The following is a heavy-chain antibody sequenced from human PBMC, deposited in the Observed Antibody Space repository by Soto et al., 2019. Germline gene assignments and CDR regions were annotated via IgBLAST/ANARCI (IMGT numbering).Heavy chain of an antibody. D-gene: IGHD2-15*01. CDR2: INPNSGGT. Sequence: GASVKVSCKASGYTFTGYYMHWVRQAPGQGLEWMGWINPNSGGTNYAQKFRGWVTMTRDTSISTAYMELSRLRSDDTAVYYCARRYCSGGSCYPQDYGMDVWGQGTTVTVSS. CDR1: GYTFTGYY. J-gene: IGHJ6*02. CDR3: ARRYCSGGSCYPQDYGMDV. V-gene: IGHV1-2*04.